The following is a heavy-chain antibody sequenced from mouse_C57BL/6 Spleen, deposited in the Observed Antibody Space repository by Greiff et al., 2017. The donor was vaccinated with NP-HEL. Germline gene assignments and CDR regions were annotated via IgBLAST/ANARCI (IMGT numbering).Heavy chain of an antibody. CDR2: IDPSDSET. D-gene: IGHD1-1*01. J-gene: IGHJ1*03. CDR3: ARRAFYYGSTLWYFDV. V-gene: IGHV1-52*01. Sequence: VQLQQPGAELVRPGSSVKLSCKASGYTFTSYWMHWVKQRPIQGLEWIGNIDPSDSETHYNQKFKDKATLTVDKSSSTAYMQLSSLTSEDSAVYYCARRAFYYGSTLWYFDVWGTGTTVTVSS. CDR1: GYTFTSYW.